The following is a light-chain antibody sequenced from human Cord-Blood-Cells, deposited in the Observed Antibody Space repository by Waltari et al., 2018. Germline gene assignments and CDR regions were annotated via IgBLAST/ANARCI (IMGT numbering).Light chain of an antibody. CDR3: QQYNSYSRT. CDR2: KAS. Sequence: DIQMTQSPSTLSASVGDRVTIPCRASQSISSWLAWYQQKPGKAPKLLIYKASSLESGVPSRFSGSGSGTEFTLTISSLQPDDFATYYCQQYNSYSRTFGPGTKVDIK. V-gene: IGKV1-5*03. J-gene: IGKJ3*01. CDR1: QSISSW.